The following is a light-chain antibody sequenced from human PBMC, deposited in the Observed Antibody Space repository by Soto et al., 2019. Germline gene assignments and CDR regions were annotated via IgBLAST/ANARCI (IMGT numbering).Light chain of an antibody. CDR1: QSINRW. J-gene: IGKJ1*01. CDR2: DAF. V-gene: IGKV1-5*01. CDR3: QQYDSYPWT. Sequence: DIQMTQSPSTLSASIGDKVTISCRASQSINRWLAWYQQKPGKAPKLLIYDAFNLESGVPSRFSGSRSGTEFTLTITSLRPDDFATYVCQQYDSYPWTFGPGTQ.